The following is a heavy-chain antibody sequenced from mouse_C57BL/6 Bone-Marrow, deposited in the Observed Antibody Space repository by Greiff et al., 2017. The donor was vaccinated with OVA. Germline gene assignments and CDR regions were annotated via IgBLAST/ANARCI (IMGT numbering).Heavy chain of an antibody. Sequence: VQLKESGPVLVKPGASVKMSCKASGYTFTDYYMNWVKQSHGKSLEWIGVINPYNGGTSYNQKFKGKATLTVDKSSSTAYMELNSLTSEDSAVYYCARSNGSSYFDYWGQGTTLTVSS. CDR1: GYTFTDYY. CDR2: INPYNGGT. V-gene: IGHV1-19*01. J-gene: IGHJ2*01. CDR3: ARSNGSSYFDY. D-gene: IGHD1-1*01.